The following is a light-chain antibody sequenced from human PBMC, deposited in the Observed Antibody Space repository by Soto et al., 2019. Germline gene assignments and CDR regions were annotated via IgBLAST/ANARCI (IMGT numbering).Light chain of an antibody. CDR1: QSVLYSSNNKNY. V-gene: IGKV4-1*01. Sequence: DIVMTQSPDSLAVSLGERATINCKSSQSVLYSSNNKNYLAWYQQKPGQPPKLLIYWASTRESGVPDRFSGRGSGTIFTPTISGRRAEDGAVYYCQKYFSAPITFGQGTRREI. J-gene: IGKJ5*01. CDR3: QKYFSAPIT. CDR2: WAS.